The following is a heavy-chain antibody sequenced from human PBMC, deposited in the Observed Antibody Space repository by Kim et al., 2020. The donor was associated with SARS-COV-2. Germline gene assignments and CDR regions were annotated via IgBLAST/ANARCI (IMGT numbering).Heavy chain of an antibody. J-gene: IGHJ4*02. V-gene: IGHV4-59*01. D-gene: IGHD2-2*01. Sequence: SETLSLTCTVSGGSISSYSWSWIRQPPGKGLEWIGDTYYSGSTNNNPSLKSRVTISVDTSKNQFSLKLSSVTAADTAVYYCARDRIGYCSSTSCSLHFDYWGQGTLVTVSS. CDR2: TYYSGST. CDR1: GGSISSYS. CDR3: ARDRIGYCSSTSCSLHFDY.